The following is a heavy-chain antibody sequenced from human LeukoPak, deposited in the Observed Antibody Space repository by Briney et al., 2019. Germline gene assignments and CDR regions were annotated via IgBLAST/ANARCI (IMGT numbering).Heavy chain of an antibody. V-gene: IGHV4-39*07. CDR2: IYHSGST. J-gene: IGHJ5*02. D-gene: IGHD6-13*01. CDR1: GGSISSRSYY. CDR3: ARVYSSSWYWNWFDP. Sequence: SETLSLTCTVSGGSISSRSYYWGWIRQPPGKGLEWIGSIYHSGSTYYNPSLESRVTISVDTSKNQFSLKVTSVTAADTAVYYCARVYSSSWYWNWFDPWGQGTLVTVSS.